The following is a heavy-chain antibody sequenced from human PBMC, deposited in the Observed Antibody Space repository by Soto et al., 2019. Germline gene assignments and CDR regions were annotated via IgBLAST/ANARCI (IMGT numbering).Heavy chain of an antibody. J-gene: IGHJ4*02. CDR1: GYTFTTYD. CDR3: ARASMYIWNAH. V-gene: IGHV1-8*01. Sequence: QVQLVQSGAEVKRPGASVKVSCEASGYTFTTYDINWVRPASGHGVEWMGCVDPSSGNTVYAQKFHGRVTMTRDTSISTAYMELSSLKSDYTAIYYCARASMYIWNAHWGQGTLVSVSS. D-gene: IGHD1-20*01. CDR2: VDPSSGNT.